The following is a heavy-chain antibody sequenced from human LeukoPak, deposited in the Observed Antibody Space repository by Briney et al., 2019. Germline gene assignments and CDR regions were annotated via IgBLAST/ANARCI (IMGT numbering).Heavy chain of an antibody. CDR3: ARDFLTLVVPLDAFDI. Sequence: ASVKVSCKASGYTFTSYGISWVQQAPGQGLEWMGWISAYNGNTNYAQKLQGRVTMTTDTSTSTAYMELRSLRSDDTAVYYCARDFLTLVVPLDAFDIWGQGTMVTVSS. CDR2: ISAYNGNT. J-gene: IGHJ3*02. CDR1: GYTFTSYG. V-gene: IGHV1-18*01. D-gene: IGHD2-2*01.